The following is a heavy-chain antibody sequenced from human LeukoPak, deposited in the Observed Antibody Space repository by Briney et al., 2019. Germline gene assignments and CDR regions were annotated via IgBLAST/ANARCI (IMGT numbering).Heavy chain of an antibody. J-gene: IGHJ4*02. D-gene: IGHD2-15*01. CDR2: IIPIFGTA. Sequence: ASVKVSCKASGGTFSSYAISWVRQAPGQGLEWMGGIIPIFGTANYAQKFQGRVTITADESTSTAYMELSSLRSEDTAVYYCARGDCSGGSCYSFLGSYWGQGTLVTVSS. CDR1: GGTFSSYA. V-gene: IGHV1-69*13. CDR3: ARGDCSGGSCYSFLGSY.